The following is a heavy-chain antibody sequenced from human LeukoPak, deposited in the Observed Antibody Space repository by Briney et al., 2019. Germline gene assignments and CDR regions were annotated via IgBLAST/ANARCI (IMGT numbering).Heavy chain of an antibody. CDR3: ASQTVVGATDY. Sequence: PGGSLRLSCAASGFTFSSYWMHWVRQAPGKGLVWVSRINSDGSSASYADSVQGRFTISRDNAKNTLYLQMNSLRAEDTAVYYCASQTVVGATDYWGQGTLVTVSS. CDR2: INSDGSSA. CDR1: GFTFSSYW. D-gene: IGHD1-26*01. V-gene: IGHV3-74*01. J-gene: IGHJ4*02.